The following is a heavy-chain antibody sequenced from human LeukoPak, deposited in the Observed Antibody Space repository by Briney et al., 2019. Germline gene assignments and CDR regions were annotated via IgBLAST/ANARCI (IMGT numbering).Heavy chain of an antibody. J-gene: IGHJ4*02. Sequence: SETLSLTCTVSGGSISSGDYYWSWIRQPPGKGLEWIGYIYYSGSTYYNPSLKSRVTISVDTSKNQFSLKLSSVTAADTAVCYCAPLEYSSSSYYFDYWGQGTLVTVSS. CDR2: IYYSGST. V-gene: IGHV4-30-4*01. CDR3: APLEYSSSSYYFDY. D-gene: IGHD6-6*01. CDR1: GGSISSGDYY.